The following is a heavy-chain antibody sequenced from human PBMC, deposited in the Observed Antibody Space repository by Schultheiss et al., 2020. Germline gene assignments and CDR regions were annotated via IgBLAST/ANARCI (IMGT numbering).Heavy chain of an antibody. CDR1: GFTFSSYW. CDR3: AGHRLVNWFDP. Sequence: GGSLRLSCAASGFTFSSYWMSCVRQAPGKGLEWVSSISSSSSYIYYADSVKGRFTISRDNSKNTLYLQMNSLRVEDTAVYYCAGHRLVNWFDPWGQGTLVTVSS. CDR2: ISSSSSYI. V-gene: IGHV3-21*01. J-gene: IGHJ5*02. D-gene: IGHD3-9*01.